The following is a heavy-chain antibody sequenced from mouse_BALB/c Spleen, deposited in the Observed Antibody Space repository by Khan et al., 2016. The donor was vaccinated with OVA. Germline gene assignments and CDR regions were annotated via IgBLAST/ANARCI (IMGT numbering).Heavy chain of an antibody. D-gene: IGHD2-10*01. CDR3: ARQPYYHYNIMDY. CDR1: GFSLTNYG. Sequence: QVQLKESGPGLSAPSQSLSITFTISGFSLTNYGVHWVRQPPGKGLELLFVIWRDGITNYNSVLKSRLTITKDNSQSQVFLKMNSLQTDDTAIYFCARQPYYHYNIMDYWGQGTSVTVSS. CDR2: IWRDGIT. V-gene: IGHV2-6-1*01. J-gene: IGHJ4*01.